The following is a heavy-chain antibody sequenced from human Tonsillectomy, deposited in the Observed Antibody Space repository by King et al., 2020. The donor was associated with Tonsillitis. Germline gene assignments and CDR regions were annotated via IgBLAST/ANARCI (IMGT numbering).Heavy chain of an antibody. D-gene: IGHD2-2*01. J-gene: IGHJ5*02. Sequence: QLVQSGAEVKKPGESLKISCKGSGYNFTNYWIAWVRQMPGKGLEWMGIIYPGDSDTRYSPSFQGQVTISADKSISTAYLQWSSLKASDTAMYYCARQTANCSGTTCYSCFDPWGQGTLVTVSS. CDR3: ARQTANCSGTTCYSCFDP. CDR1: GYNFTNYW. CDR2: IYPGDSDT. V-gene: IGHV5-51*01.